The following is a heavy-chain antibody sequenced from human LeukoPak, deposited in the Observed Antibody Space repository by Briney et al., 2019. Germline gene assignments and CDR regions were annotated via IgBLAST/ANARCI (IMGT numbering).Heavy chain of an antibody. J-gene: IGHJ4*02. V-gene: IGHV4-59*08. Sequence: SETLSLTCTVSGGSISSYYWSWIRQPPGKGLEWIAYISDIGSINYNPSLKSRVTISLDTSKNQFSLKLSSVTAADTAVYYCARQTAKKWDLPGSFDSWGQGILVTVSS. D-gene: IGHD1-26*01. CDR3: ARQTAKKWDLPGSFDS. CDR2: ISDIGSI. CDR1: GGSISSYY.